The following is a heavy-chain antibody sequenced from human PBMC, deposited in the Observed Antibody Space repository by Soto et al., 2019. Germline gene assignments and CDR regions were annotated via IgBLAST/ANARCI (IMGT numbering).Heavy chain of an antibody. V-gene: IGHV3-30-3*01. CDR2: ISYDGSNK. D-gene: IGHD2-15*01. CDR1: GFTFIRSA. Sequence: AGGSLRLSCTASGFTFIRSAMHWVLQASGKGLEWVAVISYDGSNKYYADSVNGRFTISRDNSKNTLYLQMNSLRAEDTAVYYCATENCIGGSCYWGDDYYGMDFWGQGTTVTVSS. J-gene: IGHJ6*02. CDR3: ATENCIGGSCYWGDDYYGMDF.